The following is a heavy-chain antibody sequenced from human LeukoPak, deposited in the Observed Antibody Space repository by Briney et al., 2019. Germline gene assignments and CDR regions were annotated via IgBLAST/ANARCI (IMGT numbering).Heavy chain of an antibody. V-gene: IGHV4-30-4*01. CDR1: GGSISSGDYY. CDR2: IYYSGST. J-gene: IGHJ4*02. CDR3: ARDAGRDGYNL. Sequence: SETLSLTCTVSGGSISSGDYYWSWIRQPPGKGLEWIGYIYYSGSTYYNPSLKSRVTISVDTSKNQFSLKLSPVTAADTAVYYCARDAGRDGYNLWGQGTLVTVSS. D-gene: IGHD5-24*01.